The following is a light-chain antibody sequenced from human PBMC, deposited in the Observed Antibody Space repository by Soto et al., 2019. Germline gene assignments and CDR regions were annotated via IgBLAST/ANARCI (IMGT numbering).Light chain of an antibody. CDR3: AAWDVSRNGVV. V-gene: IGLV1-44*01. Sequence: QSVLTQPPSASGTPGQRVTISCSGSSSDIGSNTVHWYQQVPGTTPKLLIYSNNQRPSGVPDRFSGSKSGTSASLAISGLQSEDEADDYCAAWDVSRNGVVFGGGTKLTVL. CDR1: SSDIGSNT. CDR2: SNN. J-gene: IGLJ2*01.